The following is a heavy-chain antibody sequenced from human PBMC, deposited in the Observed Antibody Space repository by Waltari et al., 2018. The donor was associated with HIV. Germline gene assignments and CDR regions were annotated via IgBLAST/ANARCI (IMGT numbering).Heavy chain of an antibody. CDR3: ARFDGGNSEVYH. J-gene: IGHJ4*02. V-gene: IGHV3-21*01. CDR2: IDSSNTYI. CDR1: GFTFSSFS. D-gene: IGHD2-21*01. Sequence: EVQLVESGGGLVKPGGSLRLSCAASGFTFSSFSMSWIRQAPGGGLEWVASIDSSNTYIHYADSVRGLFTISRDNAKNSLYLQMNSLRAEDTALYYCARFDGGNSEVYHWGQGTLVTVSS.